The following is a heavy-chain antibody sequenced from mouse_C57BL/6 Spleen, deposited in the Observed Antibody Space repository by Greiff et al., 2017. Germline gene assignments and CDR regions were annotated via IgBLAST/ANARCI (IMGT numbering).Heavy chain of an antibody. Sequence: VQLQQSVAELVRPGASVKLSCTASGFNIKHTYMHWVKQRPEQGLEWIGRIVPANGNTKYAPKFQGKATITADTSSNTAYLQLSSLTSEDTAIYYGASYSNYGMDDGGQGTSVTGSS. CDR2: IVPANGNT. D-gene: IGHD2-5*01. V-gene: IGHV14-3*01. CDR3: ASYSNYGMDD. CDR1: GFNIKHTY. J-gene: IGHJ4*01.